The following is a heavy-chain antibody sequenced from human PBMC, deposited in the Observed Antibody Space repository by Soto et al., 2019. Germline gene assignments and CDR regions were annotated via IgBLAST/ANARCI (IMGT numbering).Heavy chain of an antibody. V-gene: IGHV3-73*02. CDR2: SRSKANNYAT. D-gene: IGHD3-22*01. CDR1: GFTFSGSS. CDR3: ASLIYDSSNFYDNDY. Sequence: EVQLVESGGGLVQPGGSLRLSVEAPGFTFSGSSMHWARQASGKGLNWVARSRSKANNYATTYAASVKGRFTISRDESKNTTYLQMNSLKTEDTAIYYCASLIYDSSNFYDNDYWGQGTLVTVSS. J-gene: IGHJ4*02.